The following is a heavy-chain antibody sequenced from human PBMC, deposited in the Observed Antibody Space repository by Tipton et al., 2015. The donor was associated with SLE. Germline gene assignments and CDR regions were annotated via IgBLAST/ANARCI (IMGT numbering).Heavy chain of an antibody. V-gene: IGHV4-34*01. CDR3: ARDKRYYYDWDAFDI. J-gene: IGHJ3*02. CDR2: INHSGST. CDR1: GGSFSGYY. Sequence: TLSLTCTVYGGSFSGYYWSWIRQPPGKGLEWIGEINHSGSTNYNPSLKSRVTISVDTSKNQFSLKLSSVTAADTAVYYCARDKRYYYDWDAFDIWGQGTMVTVSS. D-gene: IGHD3-22*01.